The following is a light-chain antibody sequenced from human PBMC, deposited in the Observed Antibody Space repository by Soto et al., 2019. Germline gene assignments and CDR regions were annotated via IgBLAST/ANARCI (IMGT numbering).Light chain of an antibody. CDR3: QQYDSYSWT. CDR2: DAS. CDR1: QSVSTF. Sequence: DIQITQSPSTLSASAGDTVTITCRASQSVSTFLAWYQQKPGKAPRLMIFDASSLYSGVPSRFSGSGSGTEFTLTISSLQPDDFATYYCQQYDSYSWTFGQGTKVDIK. J-gene: IGKJ1*01. V-gene: IGKV1-5*01.